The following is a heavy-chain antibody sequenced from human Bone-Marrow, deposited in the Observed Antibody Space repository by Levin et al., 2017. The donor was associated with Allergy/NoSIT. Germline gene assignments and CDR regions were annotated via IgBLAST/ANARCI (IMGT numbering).Heavy chain of an antibody. CDR3: AREVIEGSSLRESPYYDILTGYYGSYFDY. J-gene: IGHJ4*02. Sequence: ASVKVSCKASGYTFTSYGISWVRQAPGQGLEWMGWISAYNGNTNYAQKLQGRVTMTTDTSTSTAYMELRSLRSDDTAVYYCAREVIEGSSLRESPYYDILTGYYGSYFDYWGQGTLVTVSS. CDR1: GYTFTSYG. D-gene: IGHD3-9*01. V-gene: IGHV1-18*01. CDR2: ISAYNGNT.